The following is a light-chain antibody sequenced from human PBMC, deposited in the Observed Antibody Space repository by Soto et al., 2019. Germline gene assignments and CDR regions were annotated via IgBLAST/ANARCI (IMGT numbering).Light chain of an antibody. J-gene: IGKJ3*01. CDR3: QQRSNWPLFT. Sequence: EIVLTQSPATLSLSPGERATLSCRASQSVSSYLAWYQQKPGQAPRLLIYDASNRATGIPARFSGSGSGTVFTLTISSLEPEDVAVYYCQQRSNWPLFTFGPGTKVDIK. CDR1: QSVSSY. CDR2: DAS. V-gene: IGKV3-11*01.